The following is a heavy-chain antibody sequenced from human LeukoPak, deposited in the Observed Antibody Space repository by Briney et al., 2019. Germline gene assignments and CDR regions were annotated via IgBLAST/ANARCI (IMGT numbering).Heavy chain of an antibody. D-gene: IGHD5-24*01. V-gene: IGHV1-69*05. CDR3: ARDRQGRDGYNGFDY. CDR1: GGTFISYA. Sequence: SVKVSCKASGGTFISYAISWVRQAPGQGLEWMGGIIPIFGTANYAQKFQGRVTITTDESTSTAYMELSSLRSEDTAVYYCARDRQGRDGYNGFDYWGQGTLVTVSS. CDR2: IIPIFGTA. J-gene: IGHJ4*02.